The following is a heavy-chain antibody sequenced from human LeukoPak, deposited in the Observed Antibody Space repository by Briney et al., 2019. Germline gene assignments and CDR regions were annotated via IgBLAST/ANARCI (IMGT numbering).Heavy chain of an antibody. Sequence: SETLSLTCTVSGGSISSYYWSWIRQPPGKGLEWIGYVHYSGSTNYNPSLKSRVTISVDTSKNQFSLKLSSVTAADTAVYYCARDIGSSWPPFFDYWGQGTLVTVSS. CDR3: ARDIGSSWPPFFDY. CDR1: GGSISSYY. V-gene: IGHV4-59*01. J-gene: IGHJ4*02. D-gene: IGHD6-13*01. CDR2: VHYSGST.